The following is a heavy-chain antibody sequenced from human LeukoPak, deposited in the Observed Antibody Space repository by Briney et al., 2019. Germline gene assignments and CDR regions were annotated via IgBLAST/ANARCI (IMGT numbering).Heavy chain of an antibody. CDR3: ARDSSGYPRFDY. Sequence: GGSLRLSCAASGFTFSSYAMHWVRQAPGKGLEWVAVISYDGSNKYYADSVKGRFTISRDNSKNTLYLQMNSLRAEDTAVYYCARDSSGYPRFDYWGQGTLVTVSS. CDR2: ISYDGSNK. CDR1: GFTFSSYA. V-gene: IGHV3-30-3*01. D-gene: IGHD6-19*01. J-gene: IGHJ4*02.